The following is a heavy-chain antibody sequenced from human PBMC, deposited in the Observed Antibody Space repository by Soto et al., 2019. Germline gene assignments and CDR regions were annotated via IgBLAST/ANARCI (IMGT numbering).Heavy chain of an antibody. J-gene: IGHJ5*02. CDR1: GFSLTTSGVG. Sequence: QITLKESGPTLLIPAQTLTLTCTFSGFSLTTSGVGVGWIRQPPGKALEWLAFIYWDDDKRYSPSLNSRLTITKDTSKNQVVLTMTNMDPVDTATYFCAHRRPWSSNWNSEWLDPWGQGTLVTVSS. CDR3: AHRRPWSSNWNSEWLDP. CDR2: IYWDDDK. V-gene: IGHV2-5*02. D-gene: IGHD1-1*01.